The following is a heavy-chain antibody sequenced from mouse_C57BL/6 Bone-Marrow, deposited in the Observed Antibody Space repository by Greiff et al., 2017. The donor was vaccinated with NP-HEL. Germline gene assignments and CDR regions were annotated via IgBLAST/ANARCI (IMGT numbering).Heavy chain of an antibody. Sequence: QVQLQQSGAELVRPGASVTLSCKASGYTFTDYEMHWVKQTPVHGLEWIGAIDPETGGTAYNQKFKGKAILTADKSSSPASLSLRSLTSEDAAVYYCTREGNWACAYWGKGTLVTGAA. V-gene: IGHV1-15*01. D-gene: IGHD4-1*01. CDR3: TREGNWACAY. CDR2: IDPETGGT. CDR1: GYTFTDYE. J-gene: IGHJ3*01.